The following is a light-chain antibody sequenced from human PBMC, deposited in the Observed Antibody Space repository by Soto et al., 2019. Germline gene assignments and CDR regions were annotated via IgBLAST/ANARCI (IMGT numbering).Light chain of an antibody. J-gene: IGLJ1*01. CDR2: EVS. CDR3: SSHTSSNTRI. V-gene: IGLV2-14*03. Sequence: QCVLTQPASVAGSPGQSIAISCTGTSSDIGGYDYGSWYQPHPDKAPKLMIYEVSNRPSGVSHRFSGSHPVHTAPLTISGLQAEDEADYSCSSHTSSNTRIFGTGTKVTVL. CDR1: SSDIGGYDY.